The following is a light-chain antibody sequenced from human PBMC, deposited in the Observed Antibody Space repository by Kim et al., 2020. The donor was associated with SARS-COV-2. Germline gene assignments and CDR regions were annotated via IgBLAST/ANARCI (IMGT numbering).Light chain of an antibody. V-gene: IGKV1-17*01. CDR2: GAS. CDR3: IQHNSYPIT. J-gene: IGKJ5*01. CDR1: QDIRND. Sequence: ASVGDRVTITHRESQDIRNDLGWYQQNPGRAPKRLIYGASSLQSGVPSRFSGSGSGTEFTLTISSLQPEDFATYFCIQHNSYPITFGQGTRLEIK.